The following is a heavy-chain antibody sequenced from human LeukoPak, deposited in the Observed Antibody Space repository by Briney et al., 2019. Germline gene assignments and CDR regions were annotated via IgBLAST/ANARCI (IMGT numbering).Heavy chain of an antibody. Sequence: GGSLRLSCAASGFTFDDYAMHWVRQAPGKGLEWVSGISWNSGSIGYADSVKGRFTISRDNAKNSLYLQMNSLRAEDTTLYYCAKGIYGSGSPRYGMDVWGQGTTVTVSS. CDR2: ISWNSGSI. J-gene: IGHJ6*02. CDR3: AKGIYGSGSPRYGMDV. V-gene: IGHV3-9*01. D-gene: IGHD3-10*01. CDR1: GFTFDDYA.